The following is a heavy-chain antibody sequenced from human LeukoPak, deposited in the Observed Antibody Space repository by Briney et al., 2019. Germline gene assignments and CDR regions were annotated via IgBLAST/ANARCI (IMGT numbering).Heavy chain of an antibody. J-gene: IGHJ4*02. Sequence: GSLRLSCAASGFTFSSYAMHWVRQAPGKGLEWIGEINHSGSTNYNPSLKSRVTISVDTSKNQFSLKLSSVTAADTAVYYCARVAYYYGSGSYLFDYWGQGTLVTVSS. CDR3: ARVAYYYGSGSYLFDY. D-gene: IGHD3-10*01. CDR1: GFTFSSYA. CDR2: INHSGST. V-gene: IGHV4-34*01.